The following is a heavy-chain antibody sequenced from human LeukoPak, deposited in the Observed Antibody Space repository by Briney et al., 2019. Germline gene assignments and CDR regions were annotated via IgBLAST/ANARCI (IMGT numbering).Heavy chain of an antibody. J-gene: IGHJ4*02. CDR3: ARSNNDGDYLGVGFDY. V-gene: IGHV7-4-1*02. CDR1: GYTFNNYA. CDR2: INTNTGNP. Sequence: ASVKVSCKSSGYTFNNYAMNWVRQAPGQGLGWMGWINTNTGNPTYAQGFTGRFGFSSDTSVRTVYLQISSLKAEDTAVYYCARSNNDGDYLGVGFDYWGQGTLVTVSS. D-gene: IGHD4-17*01.